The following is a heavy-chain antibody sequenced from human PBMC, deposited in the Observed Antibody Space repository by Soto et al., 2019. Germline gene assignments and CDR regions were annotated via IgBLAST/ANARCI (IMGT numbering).Heavy chain of an antibody. Sequence: QPGGSLRLSCAASGFTFSSYWMSWVRQAPGKGLEWVANIKQDGSEKYYVDSVKGRFTISRDNAKNSLYLQMNSLRAEDTAVYYCARATLPLVTGYHPVPDAFDIWGQGTMVTVSS. CDR3: ARATLPLVTGYHPVPDAFDI. CDR1: GFTFSSYW. D-gene: IGHD3-9*01. CDR2: IKQDGSEK. V-gene: IGHV3-7*01. J-gene: IGHJ3*02.